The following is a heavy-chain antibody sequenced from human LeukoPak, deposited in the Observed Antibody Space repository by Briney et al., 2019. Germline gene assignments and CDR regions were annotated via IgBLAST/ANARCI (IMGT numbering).Heavy chain of an antibody. CDR3: ARALLLDSYFNY. CDR2: ISSSSSYI. D-gene: IGHD1-20*01. J-gene: IGHJ4*02. Sequence: GGSLRLSCAASGFTFSSYSMNWVRQAPGKGLEWVSSISSSSSYIYYADSVKGRLTISRDNAKNSLYLQMNSLRAEDTAVYYCARALLLDSYFNYWGQGTLVTVSS. CDR1: GFTFSSYS. V-gene: IGHV3-21*01.